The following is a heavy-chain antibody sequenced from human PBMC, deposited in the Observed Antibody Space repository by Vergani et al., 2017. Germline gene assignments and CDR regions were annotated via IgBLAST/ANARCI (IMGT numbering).Heavy chain of an antibody. J-gene: IGHJ4*02. CDR2: ISGRSNYI. Sequence: EVHLLESGGGLIQPGGSLRVSCAASGFSFSTYSINWVRQAPGKGLEWVSSISGRSNYIYYADSLKGRFTISRDNSKNSVYLQMNSLRAEDTAIYYCARKKYYDSKDYYQVEPFDYWGQGTLVTGSS. V-gene: IGHV3-21*06. CDR1: GFSFSTYS. D-gene: IGHD3-22*01. CDR3: ARKKYYDSKDYYQVEPFDY.